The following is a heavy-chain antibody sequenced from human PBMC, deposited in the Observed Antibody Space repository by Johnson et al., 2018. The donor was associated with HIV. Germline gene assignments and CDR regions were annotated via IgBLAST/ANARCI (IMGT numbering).Heavy chain of an antibody. CDR3: ARVRGGTGHGAFDI. J-gene: IGHJ3*02. Sequence: QMLLVESGGGVVQPGRSLRLSCAASAFTFSSYAMHWVRQAPGKGLEWVAVISYDASNKYYADSVKRRFTISRDNSNNTLYLQMNSLRTEDTAVYYCARVRGGTGHGAFDIWGQGTMVTVSS. CDR1: AFTFSSYA. CDR2: ISYDASNK. V-gene: IGHV3-30*04.